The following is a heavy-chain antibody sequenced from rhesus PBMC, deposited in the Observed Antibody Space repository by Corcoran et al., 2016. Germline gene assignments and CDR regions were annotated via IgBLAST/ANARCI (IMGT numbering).Heavy chain of an antibody. Sequence: QLQLQESGPGLVKPSETLSLTCAVSGGSVSSSNWWSWIRQPPGKGLEWIGYISDSSGSTYYNHSLKSRVTISPDTSKNQFSLKLSSVTAADTAVYYCARLPLWTGYYTADYWGQGVLVTVSS. J-gene: IGHJ4*01. D-gene: IGHD3-3*01. CDR2: ISDSSGST. CDR3: ARLPLWTGYYTADY. V-gene: IGHV4-65*01. CDR1: GGSVSSSNW.